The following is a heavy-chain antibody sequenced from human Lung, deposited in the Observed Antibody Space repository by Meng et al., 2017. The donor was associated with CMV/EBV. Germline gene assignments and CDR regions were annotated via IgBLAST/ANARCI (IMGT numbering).Heavy chain of an antibody. V-gene: IGHV1-2*02. D-gene: IGHD2-2*02. Sequence: ASVKVSCKASRYTFSGFFMHWLRQAPGRGLEWMGWINTHTGHTEYAQRFQGRLTMTRDTSISTAYMELSRLTSDDTATFYCARGIPDYWGQGTLVTVSS. CDR1: RYTFSGFF. CDR2: INTHTGHT. J-gene: IGHJ4*02. CDR3: ARGIPDY.